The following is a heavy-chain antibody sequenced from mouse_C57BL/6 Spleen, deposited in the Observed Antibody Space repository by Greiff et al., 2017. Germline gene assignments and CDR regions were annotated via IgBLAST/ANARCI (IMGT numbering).Heavy chain of an antibody. CDR2: IDPSDSYT. V-gene: IGHV1-69*01. J-gene: IGHJ4*01. CDR1: GYTFTSYW. Sequence: VQLQQSGAELVMPGASVKLSCKASGYTFTSYWMHWVKQRPGQGLEWIGEIDPSDSYTNYNQKFKGKSTLTVAKSSSTAYMQLSSLTSEDSAVYYCARSRSEAMDYWGQGTSVTVSS. CDR3: ARSRSEAMDY.